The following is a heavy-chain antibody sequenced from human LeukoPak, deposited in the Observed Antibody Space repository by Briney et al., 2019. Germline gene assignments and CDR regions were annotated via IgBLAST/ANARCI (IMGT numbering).Heavy chain of an antibody. CDR1: GGSISTYY. CDR3: ARRAVGASHPDY. J-gene: IGHJ4*02. Sequence: SETLSLTCTVSGGSISTYYWSWIRQPPGKGLEWIGYIYYSGSTDYNPSLKSRVTMSVDTSKNQFSLKLSSVTAADTAVYCCARRAVGASHPDYWGQGILVTVSS. CDR2: IYYSGST. D-gene: IGHD1-26*01. V-gene: IGHV4-59*08.